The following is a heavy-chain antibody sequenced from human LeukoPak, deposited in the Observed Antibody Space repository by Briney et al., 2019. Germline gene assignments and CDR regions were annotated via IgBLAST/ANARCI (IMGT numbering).Heavy chain of an antibody. D-gene: IGHD2-15*01. Sequence: GGSLRLSCAASGFTFSSYAMSWVRQAPGKGLEWVSAISGSGGSTYYADSVKGRFTISRDNSKNTLYLQMNSLRAEDTAVCYCAKGCSGGSCYSFDYWGQGTLVTVSS. V-gene: IGHV3-23*01. CDR3: AKGCSGGSCYSFDY. CDR1: GFTFSSYA. CDR2: ISGSGGST. J-gene: IGHJ4*02.